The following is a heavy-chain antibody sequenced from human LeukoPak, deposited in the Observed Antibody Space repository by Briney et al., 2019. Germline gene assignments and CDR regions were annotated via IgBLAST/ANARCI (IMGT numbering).Heavy chain of an antibody. Sequence: PSETLSLTCTVSGGSISSSSYYWGWIRQPPGKGLEWIGSIYYSGSTYYNPSLKSRVTISVDTSKNQFSLKLSSVTAADTAVYYCARHTYRGDNWFDPWGQGTLVTVSS. CDR2: IYYSGST. V-gene: IGHV4-39*01. CDR1: GGSISSSSYY. D-gene: IGHD1-14*01. CDR3: ARHTYRGDNWFDP. J-gene: IGHJ5*02.